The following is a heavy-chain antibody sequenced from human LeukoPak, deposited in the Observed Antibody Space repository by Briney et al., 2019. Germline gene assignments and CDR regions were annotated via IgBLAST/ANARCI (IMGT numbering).Heavy chain of an antibody. Sequence: GASVKVSCKASGYTFTSYGISWVRQAPGQGLEWMGWISAYNGNTNYAQKLQGRVTMTTDISTSTAYMELRSLRSGDTAVYYCARDYGPAYYDILTGYFHFDYWGQGTLVTVSS. D-gene: IGHD3-9*01. CDR3: ARDYGPAYYDILTGYFHFDY. CDR2: ISAYNGNT. CDR1: GYTFTSYG. J-gene: IGHJ4*02. V-gene: IGHV1-18*01.